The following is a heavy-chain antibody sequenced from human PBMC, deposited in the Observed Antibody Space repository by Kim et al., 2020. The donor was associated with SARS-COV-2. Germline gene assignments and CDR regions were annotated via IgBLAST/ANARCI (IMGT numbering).Heavy chain of an antibody. J-gene: IGHJ1*01. CDR2: RSKWYN. CDR3: TRGLGS. Sequence: RSKWYNDYADSVRSRITITPDTSKNQFSLQLNSVTPEDTAVYYCTRGLGSWGQGTPVTVSS. V-gene: IGHV6-1*01.